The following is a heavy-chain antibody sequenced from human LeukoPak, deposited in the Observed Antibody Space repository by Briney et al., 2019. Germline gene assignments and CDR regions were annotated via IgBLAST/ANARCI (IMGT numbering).Heavy chain of an antibody. D-gene: IGHD3-10*01. CDR3: ARYYGSGSYYSHFDY. Sequence: SVKVSCKASGGTFSSYAISWVRQAPGQGLEWMGGIIPIFGTANYARKFQGRVTITADKSTSTAYMELSSLRSEDTAVYYCARYYGSGSYYSHFDYWGQGTLVTVSS. CDR1: GGTFSSYA. CDR2: IIPIFGTA. V-gene: IGHV1-69*06. J-gene: IGHJ4*02.